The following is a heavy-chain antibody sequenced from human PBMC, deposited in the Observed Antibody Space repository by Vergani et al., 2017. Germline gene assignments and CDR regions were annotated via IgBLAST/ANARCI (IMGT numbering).Heavy chain of an antibody. V-gene: IGHV4-34*01. D-gene: IGHD3-3*01. CDR1: GGSFSGYY. CDR2: INHSGST. J-gene: IGHJ6*03. Sequence: QVQLQQWGAGLLKPSETLSLTCAVYGGSFSGYYWSWIRQPPGKGLEWIGEINHSGSTNYNPSLKSGVTISVDTSKNQFSLKLSSVTAADTAVYYCARGPLGFWNGYYPGDYYIDVWGKGTTVTVSS. CDR3: ARGPLGFWNGYYPGDYYIDV.